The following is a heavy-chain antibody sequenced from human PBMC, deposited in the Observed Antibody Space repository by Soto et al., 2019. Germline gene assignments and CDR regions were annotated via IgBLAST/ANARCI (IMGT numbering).Heavy chain of an antibody. CDR3: ANLYCRAAAVRVHYYGMDV. J-gene: IGHJ6*02. CDR2: ISGSGGST. Sequence: GGSLRLSCAASGFTFSSYAMSWVRQAPGKGLEWVSAISGSGGSTYYADSVKGRFTISRDNSKNTLYLQMNSLRAEDTAVYYCANLYCRAAAVRVHYYGMDVWGQGTMVTVSS. V-gene: IGHV3-23*01. D-gene: IGHD6-13*01. CDR1: GFTFSSYA.